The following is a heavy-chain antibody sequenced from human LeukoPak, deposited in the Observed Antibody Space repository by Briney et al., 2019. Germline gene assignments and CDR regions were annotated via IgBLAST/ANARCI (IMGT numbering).Heavy chain of an antibody. CDR3: ATDCSGGSCPFDY. J-gene: IGHJ4*02. CDR2: INHSGST. CDR1: GGSFSGYY. Sequence: SETLSLTCAVYGGSFSGYYWSWIRQPPGKGLEWIGEINHSGSTNYNPSLKSRVTISVDTSKNQFSLKLSSVTAADTAVYYCATDCSGGSCPFDYWGRGTLVTVSS. V-gene: IGHV4-34*01. D-gene: IGHD2-15*01.